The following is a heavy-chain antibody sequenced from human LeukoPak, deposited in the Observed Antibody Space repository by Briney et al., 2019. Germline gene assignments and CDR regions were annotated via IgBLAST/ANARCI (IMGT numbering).Heavy chain of an antibody. CDR1: GFTFSSYA. D-gene: IGHD6-19*01. J-gene: IGHJ4*02. Sequence: PGGSLRLSCAASGFTFSSYAMHWVRQAPGKGLEWVSGISWNSGSIGYADSVKGRFTISRDNAKNSLYLQMNSLRAEDTALYYYAKGGSGWYGRFDYWGQGTLVTVSS. V-gene: IGHV3-9*01. CDR3: AKGGSGWYGRFDY. CDR2: ISWNSGSI.